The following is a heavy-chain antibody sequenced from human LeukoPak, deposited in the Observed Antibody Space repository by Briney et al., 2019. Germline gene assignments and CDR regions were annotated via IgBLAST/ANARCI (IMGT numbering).Heavy chain of an antibody. V-gene: IGHV3-21*04. Sequence: AGGSLRLSCAASGFTFSSYSMNWVRQAPGKGLEWVSSISSSSSYIYYADSVKGRFTISRDNAKNSLYLQMNSLRAEDTGVYYCAKDDAWGRFYHWGQGTLVTVSS. CDR2: ISSSSSYI. D-gene: IGHD3-16*01. CDR3: AKDDAWGRFYH. CDR1: GFTFSSYS. J-gene: IGHJ1*01.